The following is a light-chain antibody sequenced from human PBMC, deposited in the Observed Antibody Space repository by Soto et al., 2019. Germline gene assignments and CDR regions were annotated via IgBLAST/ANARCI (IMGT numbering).Light chain of an antibody. V-gene: IGKV3-20*01. CDR1: QSVSSSY. Sequence: EFVLTQSPGTPSSSPLERATLXWRASQSVSSSYLAWYQQKPGQAPRLLIYGASSRATGIPDRFSGSGSGTDFTLTISRLEPEDFAVYYCQQYGSSPQTFGGGTKV. CDR3: QQYGSSPQT. CDR2: GAS. J-gene: IGKJ4*01.